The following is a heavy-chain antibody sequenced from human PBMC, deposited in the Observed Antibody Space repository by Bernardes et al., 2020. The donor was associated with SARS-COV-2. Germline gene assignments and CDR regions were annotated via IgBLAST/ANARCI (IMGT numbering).Heavy chain of an antibody. J-gene: IGHJ4*02. D-gene: IGHD1-7*01. CDR2: ITSSSSYK. V-gene: IGHV3-21*01. Sequence: GGSLRLSCAASEFTFSSYAMSWVRQAPGKGLEWVSSITSSSSYKYYADSVKGRFTISRDNAKNSLYLQMNSLRAEDTAVYYCAREFDWNYVYDYWGEGTVGNVST. CDR1: EFTFSSYA. CDR3: AREFDWNYVYDY.